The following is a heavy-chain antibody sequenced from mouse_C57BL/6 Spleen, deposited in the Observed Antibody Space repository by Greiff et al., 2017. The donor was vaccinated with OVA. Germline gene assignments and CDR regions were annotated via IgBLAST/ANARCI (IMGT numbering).Heavy chain of an antibody. CDR3: ARISSYGYFDY. D-gene: IGHD2-10*01. J-gene: IGHJ2*01. V-gene: IGHV3-6*01. CDR1: GYSITSGYY. CDR2: ISYDGSN. Sequence: EVQLVESGPGLVKPSQSLSLTCSVTGYSITSGYYWNWIRQFPGNKLEWMGYISYDGSNNYNPSLKNRISITRDTSKNQFFLKLNSVTTEDTATYYCARISSYGYFDYWGQGTTLTVSS.